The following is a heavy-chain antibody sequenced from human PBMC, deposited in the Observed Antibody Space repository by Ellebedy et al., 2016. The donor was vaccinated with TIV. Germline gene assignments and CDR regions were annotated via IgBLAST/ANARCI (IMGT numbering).Heavy chain of an antibody. J-gene: IGHJ6*02. V-gene: IGHV1-8*01. CDR3: ARVGDSWYTGPHYYLSMDV. CDR1: GYTFTHYA. Sequence: ASVKVSXXASGYTFTHYAINWVRQATGQGLEWMGWMNPDSANSGYALKFQGRVTMTRNTSTSTVYMELSSLRSDDTAVYYCARVGDSWYTGPHYYLSMDVWGQGTTVTVSS. CDR2: MNPDSANS. D-gene: IGHD2-2*02.